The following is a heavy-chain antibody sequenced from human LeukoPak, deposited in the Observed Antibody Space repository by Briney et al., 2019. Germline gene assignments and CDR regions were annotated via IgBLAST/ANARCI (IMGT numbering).Heavy chain of an antibody. CDR2: FDPEDGET. V-gene: IGHV1-24*01. CDR3: ATEDRSFRGYDSSGYYSYFDY. J-gene: IGHJ4*02. Sequence: ASVKASCKVSGYTLTELSMHWVRQAPGKGLEWMGGFDPEDGETIYAQKFQGRVTMTEDTSTDTAYMELSSLRSEDTAVYYCATEDRSFRGYDSSGYYSYFDYWGQGTLVTVSS. D-gene: IGHD3-22*01. CDR1: GYTLTELS.